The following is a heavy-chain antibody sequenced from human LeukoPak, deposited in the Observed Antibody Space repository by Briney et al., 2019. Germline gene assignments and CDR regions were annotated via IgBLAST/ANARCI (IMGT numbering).Heavy chain of an antibody. D-gene: IGHD6-19*01. CDR3: AKDRIAVAGTKDY. J-gene: IGHJ4*02. CDR2: ISGSGGST. CDR1: GFTFSSYA. V-gene: IGHV3-23*01. Sequence: AGGSLRLSCAASGFTFSSYAVSWVRQAPGKGLDWVSAISGSGGSTYYADSVKGRFTISRDNSKNTLYLQMNSLRAEDTAVYYCAKDRIAVAGTKDYWGQGTLVTVSS.